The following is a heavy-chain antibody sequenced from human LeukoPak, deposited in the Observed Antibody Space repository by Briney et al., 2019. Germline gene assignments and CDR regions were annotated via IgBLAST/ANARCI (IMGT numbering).Heavy chain of an antibody. CDR1: GGSFSDYY. D-gene: IGHD3-22*01. CDR3: ARDLIYDSSGYYPGGLDY. J-gene: IGHJ4*02. Sequence: SETLSLTCAVYGGSFSDYYWSWIRQPPGKGLEWIGYIYYSGSTYYNPSLKSRVTISVDTSKNQFSLKLSSVTAADTAVYYCARDLIYDSSGYYPGGLDYWGQGTLVTVSS. CDR2: IYYSGST. V-gene: IGHV4-30-4*01.